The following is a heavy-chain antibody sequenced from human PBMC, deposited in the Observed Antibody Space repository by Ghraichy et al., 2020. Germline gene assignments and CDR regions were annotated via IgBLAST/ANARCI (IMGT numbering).Heavy chain of an antibody. V-gene: IGHV1-24*01. CDR3: ATLLGRGGAFDI. D-gene: IGHD7-27*01. Sequence: ASVKVSCKVSGYTLTELSMHWVRQAPGKGLEWMGGFDPEDGETIYAQKFQGRVTMTEDTSTDTAYMELSSLRSEDTAVYYCATLLGRGGAFDIWGQGTMVTVSS. J-gene: IGHJ3*02. CDR2: FDPEDGET. CDR1: GYTLTELS.